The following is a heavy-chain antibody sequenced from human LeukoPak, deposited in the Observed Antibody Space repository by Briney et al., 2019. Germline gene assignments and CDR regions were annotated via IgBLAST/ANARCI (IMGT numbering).Heavy chain of an antibody. D-gene: IGHD3-22*01. J-gene: IGHJ6*03. CDR3: ASTYYYDSSGYGNYYYYYMDV. V-gene: IGHV4-4*09. CDR2: IYTSGST. Sequence: SETLSLTCTVSGDSISSYYWSWIRQPPGKGLEWIGYIYTSGSTNYNPSLKGRVTISVDTSKNQFSLKLSSATAADTAVYYCASTYYYDSSGYGNYYYYYMDVWGKGTTVTVSS. CDR1: GDSISSYY.